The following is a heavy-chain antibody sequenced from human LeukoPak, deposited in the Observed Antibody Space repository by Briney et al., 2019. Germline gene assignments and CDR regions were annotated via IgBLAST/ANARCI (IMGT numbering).Heavy chain of an antibody. Sequence: GGSLRLSCVASGFTFSSYAMSWVRQAPGKGLEWVSSISGSGGRTYYADSVKGRFTISRDNSEDTLYLQMNGLRVEDTAVYYCAKDRGAVTGITFDYWGQGTLATVSS. D-gene: IGHD6-19*01. CDR1: GFTFSSYA. J-gene: IGHJ4*02. CDR2: ISGSGGRT. V-gene: IGHV3-23*01. CDR3: AKDRGAVTGITFDY.